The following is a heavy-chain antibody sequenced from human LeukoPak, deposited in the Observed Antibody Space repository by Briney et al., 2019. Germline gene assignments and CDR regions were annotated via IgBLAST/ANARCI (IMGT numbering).Heavy chain of an antibody. CDR1: GGSISSGGYY. J-gene: IGHJ4*02. V-gene: IGHV4-31*03. D-gene: IGHD3-10*01. CDR2: IYYSGST. CDR3: ARQVRGVTIVLDY. Sequence: PSETLSLTCTVSGGSISSGGYYWSWIRQHPGKGLEWIGYIYYSGSTYYNPSLKSRVTISVDTSKNQFSLKLSSVTAADTAVYYCARQVRGVTIVLDYWGQGTLVTVSS.